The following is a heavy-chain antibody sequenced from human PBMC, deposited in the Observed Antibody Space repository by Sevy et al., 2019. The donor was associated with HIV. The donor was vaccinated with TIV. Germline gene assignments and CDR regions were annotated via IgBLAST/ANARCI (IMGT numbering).Heavy chain of an antibody. Sequence: GGSLRLSCAASGFTFSYYSMNWVRQAPGKGLEWVSSISSSSSYIYYADSVKGRFTISRDNAKNSLYLQMNSLRDEDTAVYYCARDSSWNYDSYFYGMDVWGQGTTVTVSS. CDR3: ARDSSWNYDSYFYGMDV. V-gene: IGHV3-21*01. J-gene: IGHJ6*02. D-gene: IGHD1-7*01. CDR2: ISSSSSYI. CDR1: GFTFSYYS.